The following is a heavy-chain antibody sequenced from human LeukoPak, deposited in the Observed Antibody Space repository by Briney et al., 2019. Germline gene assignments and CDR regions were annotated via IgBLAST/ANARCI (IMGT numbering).Heavy chain of an antibody. J-gene: IGHJ3*02. CDR1: GYTFTGYY. CDR3: ARDRTPSYYGSGSPPGDAFDI. V-gene: IGHV1-2*04. D-gene: IGHD3-10*01. Sequence: ASVKVSCKASGYTFTGYYMHWVRQAPGQGLEWMGWINPNSGGTNYAQKFQGWVTMTRDTSISTAYMELSRLRSDDTAVYYCARDRTPSYYGSGSPPGDAFDIWGQGTMVTVSS. CDR2: INPNSGGT.